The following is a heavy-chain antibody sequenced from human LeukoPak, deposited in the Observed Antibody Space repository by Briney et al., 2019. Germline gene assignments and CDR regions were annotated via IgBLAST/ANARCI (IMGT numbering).Heavy chain of an antibody. CDR1: GGSMSSSSYY. J-gene: IGHJ4*02. CDR3: ARHGTVTHRFDY. D-gene: IGHD4-17*01. V-gene: IGHV4-39*01. Sequence: SETLSLTCGVSGGSMSSSSYYWGWIRQPPGKGLEWIGSIYYSGSTYCNPSLKSRVTISVDSSKNQCSLKLSSVTAADTAVYYCARHGTVTHRFDYWGQRTLVTVSS. CDR2: IYYSGST.